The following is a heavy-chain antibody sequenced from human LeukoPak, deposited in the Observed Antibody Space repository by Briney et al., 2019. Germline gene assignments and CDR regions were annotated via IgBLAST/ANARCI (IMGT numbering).Heavy chain of an antibody. D-gene: IGHD6-13*01. CDR1: AFTFDSYG. Sequence: QPGGSLRLSCAASAFTFDSYGMHWVRQAPGKGLEWVAYIQFDGNKKYYAGSVKDRFTISRDNSKSTLYLQMNSLTPADTAVYYCARGAAAERLKWFDPWGQGTLVTVSS. J-gene: IGHJ5*02. V-gene: IGHV3-30*02. CDR3: ARGAAAERLKWFDP. CDR2: IQFDGNKK.